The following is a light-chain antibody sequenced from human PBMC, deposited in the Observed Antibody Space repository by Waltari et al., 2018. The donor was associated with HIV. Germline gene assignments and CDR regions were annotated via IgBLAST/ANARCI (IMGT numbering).Light chain of an antibody. Sequence: DIQMTQSPSTLPASVRDRVPITCRDSPSISSWLARYQQKPGKAPKLLLYKASSLESGVPSRFSGSGSGTEFTLTISSLQPDYFATYYCQQYNTYPYTFGQVTKLEIK. V-gene: IGKV1-5*03. CDR1: PSISSW. CDR2: KAS. CDR3: QQYNTYPYT. J-gene: IGKJ2*01.